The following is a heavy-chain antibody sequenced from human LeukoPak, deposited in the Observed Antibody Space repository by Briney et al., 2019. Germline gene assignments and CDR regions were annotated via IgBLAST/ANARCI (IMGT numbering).Heavy chain of an antibody. J-gene: IGHJ4*02. D-gene: IGHD3-22*01. CDR1: GFTFSSYG. CDR2: ISYDGSNK. Sequence: PGGSLRLSCAASGFTFSSYGMNWVRQAPGKGLEWVAVISYDGSNKYYADSVKGRFTISRDNSKNTLFVQISSLRAEDTAVYYCARGEYYSDTSSYFDYWGQGTLVTVSS. CDR3: ARGEYYSDTSSYFDY. V-gene: IGHV3-30*03.